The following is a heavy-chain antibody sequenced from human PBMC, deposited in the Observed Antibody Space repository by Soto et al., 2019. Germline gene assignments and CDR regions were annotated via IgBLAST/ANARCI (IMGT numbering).Heavy chain of an antibody. CDR3: AKEGKPVNWFDP. CDR1: GFTFSSYD. D-gene: IGHD3-10*01. Sequence: GGSLRLSCAASGFTFSSYDMHWVRQATGKGLEWVSAIGTAGDTYYPGSVKGRFTISRENAKNSLYLQMNSLRAEDTAVYYCAKEGKPVNWFDPWGQGTLVTVSS. V-gene: IGHV3-13*01. J-gene: IGHJ5*02. CDR2: IGTAGDT.